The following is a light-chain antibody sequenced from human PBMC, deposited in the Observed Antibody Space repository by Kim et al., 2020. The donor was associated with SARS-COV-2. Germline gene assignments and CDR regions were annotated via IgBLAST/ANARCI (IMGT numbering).Light chain of an antibody. CDR2: GVT. J-gene: IGLJ7*01. Sequence: GQSVTLSCSGTHSDVGGYDYVSWYQQHPDKAPKLIIYGVTKRPSGVSDRFSGSKSGNTASLTISGLQAEDEADYYCFSHTNTDTGVFGGGTQLTVL. CDR3: FSHTNTDTGV. CDR1: HSDVGGYDY. V-gene: IGLV2-14*03.